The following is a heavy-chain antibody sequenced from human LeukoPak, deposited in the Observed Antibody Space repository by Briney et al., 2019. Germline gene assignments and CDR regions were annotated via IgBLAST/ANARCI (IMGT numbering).Heavy chain of an antibody. V-gene: IGHV1-46*01. CDR1: GYTFTSYY. CDR3: ARVGESGDGYNSFDY. J-gene: IGHJ4*02. CDR2: INPSGGST. Sequence: ASVKVSCKASGYTFTSYYMHWVRQAPGQGLEWMGIINPSGGSTSYAQKFQGRVTMTRDTSTSTVYMELGSLRSEDTAVYYCARVGESGDGYNSFDYWGRGTLVTVSS. D-gene: IGHD5-24*01.